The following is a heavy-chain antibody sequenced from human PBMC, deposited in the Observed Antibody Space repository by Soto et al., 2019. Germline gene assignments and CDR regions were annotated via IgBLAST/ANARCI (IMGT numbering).Heavy chain of an antibody. CDR2: INHSGST. CDR1: GGSFSGYY. J-gene: IGHJ4*02. Sequence: SETLSLTCAVYGGSFSGYYWSWIRQPPGKGLEWIGEINHSGSTNYNPSLKSRVTISVDTSKNQFSLKLSSVTAADTAVYYCARGSWQKVVDYFDYWGQGTLVTVSS. D-gene: IGHD3-22*01. CDR3: ARGSWQKVVDYFDY. V-gene: IGHV4-34*01.